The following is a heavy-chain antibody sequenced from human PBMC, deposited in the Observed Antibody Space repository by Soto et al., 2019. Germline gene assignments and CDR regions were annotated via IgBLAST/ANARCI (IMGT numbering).Heavy chain of an antibody. D-gene: IGHD4-17*01. CDR1: GFPFSSYW. CDR3: ARGRGYGDYFYFDY. Sequence: EVQLVESGGGLVQPGGSLRLSCAASGFPFSSYWIHWARQAPGKGLVWVSRIGSDGSPTRYADSVKGRFTISRDNAKNTLYLQMSSLRAEDTAVYYCARGRGYGDYFYFDYWGQGTLVTVSS. J-gene: IGHJ4*02. V-gene: IGHV3-74*01. CDR2: IGSDGSPT.